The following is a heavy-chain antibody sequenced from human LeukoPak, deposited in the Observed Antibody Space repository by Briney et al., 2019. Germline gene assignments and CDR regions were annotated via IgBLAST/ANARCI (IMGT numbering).Heavy chain of an antibody. V-gene: IGHV4-59*11. CDR1: GGSISGRY. D-gene: IGHD3-16*01. CDR2: INYSGST. J-gene: IGHJ4*02. Sequence: SETLSLTCTVSGGSISGRYWGWIRQPPGKGLEWIGYINYSGSTDYNPSLKSRVTISLDTSKNQFSLKLSSVTAADTAVYYCARDAGGGPFFDYWGQGSLVTVSS. CDR3: ARDAGGGPFFDY.